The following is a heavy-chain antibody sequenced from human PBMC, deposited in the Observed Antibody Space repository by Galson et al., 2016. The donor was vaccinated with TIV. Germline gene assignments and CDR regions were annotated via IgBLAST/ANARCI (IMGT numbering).Heavy chain of an antibody. CDR1: GFTFSDYW. CDR3: VKDRGYAENRGAFDY. CDR2: ISISSSYI. V-gene: IGHV3-21*06. Sequence: PRLSCAASGFTFSDYWMTWVRQAPGKGLEWVSSISISSSYIYYADSVKGRFTISRDNSKNTLDLQMNSLRAEDTAVYYCVKDRGYAENRGAFDYWGQGILVTVSS. J-gene: IGHJ4*02. D-gene: IGHD2-8*01.